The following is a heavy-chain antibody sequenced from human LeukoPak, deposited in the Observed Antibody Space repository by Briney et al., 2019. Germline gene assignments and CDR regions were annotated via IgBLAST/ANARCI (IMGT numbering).Heavy chain of an antibody. Sequence: PGGSLRLSCAASGFTFSSFAMSWVRQAPGKGLEWVSTFSGSGGSTYYADSVKGRFSISRDNSKNTLYLQMNSLRAEDTAVYYCAKGVARQQLRYYFDYWGQGTLVTVSS. CDR3: AKGVARQQLRYYFDY. J-gene: IGHJ4*02. D-gene: IGHD6-13*01. CDR1: GFTFSSFA. V-gene: IGHV3-23*01. CDR2: FSGSGGST.